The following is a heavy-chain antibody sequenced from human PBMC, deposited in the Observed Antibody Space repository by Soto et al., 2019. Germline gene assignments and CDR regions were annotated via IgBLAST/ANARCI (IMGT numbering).Heavy chain of an antibody. D-gene: IGHD6-13*01. J-gene: IGHJ6*02. Sequence: LXLXCAASGFPFDYXAMHWVGQAPGKGLECVSGISWNSGSIGYADSVKGRFTISRDNAKNSLYLQMNSLRAEDTALYYCSKGQLAYYYYYGMDVWGQGTTATVSS. CDR2: ISWNSGSI. V-gene: IGHV3-9*01. CDR3: SKGQLAYYYYYGMDV. CDR1: GFPFDYXA.